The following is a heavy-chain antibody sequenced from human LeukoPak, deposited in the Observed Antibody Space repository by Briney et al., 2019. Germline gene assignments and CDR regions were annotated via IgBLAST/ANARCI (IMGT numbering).Heavy chain of an antibody. D-gene: IGHD1-20*01. J-gene: IGHJ4*02. CDR2: ISGRGVST. CDR3: AKAASGNWNDVSDY. V-gene: IGHV3-23*01. CDR1: GITFSTYA. Sequence: GSLRLSCSTSGITFSTYAMDLVRQAPGEGLEWGSAISGRGVSTSYADSVRGRFTISRDNSKNTLYLQMNSLRAEDTAVYYCAKAASGNWNDVSDYWGQGTLVTVSS.